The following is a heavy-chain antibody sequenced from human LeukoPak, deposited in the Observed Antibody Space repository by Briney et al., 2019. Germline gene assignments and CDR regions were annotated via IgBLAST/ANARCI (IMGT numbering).Heavy chain of an antibody. V-gene: IGHV1-69*04. CDR3: ARHGSVGRDGYNKGWFDP. CDR1: GGTFSSFA. CDR2: IIPILGIA. Sequence: SVKVSCKASGGTFSSFAISWVRQAPGQGLEWMGRIIPILGIANYAQKFQGRATITADKSTSTAYMELSSLRSEDTAVYYCARHGSVGRDGYNKGWFDPWGQGTLVTVSS. J-gene: IGHJ5*02. D-gene: IGHD5-24*01.